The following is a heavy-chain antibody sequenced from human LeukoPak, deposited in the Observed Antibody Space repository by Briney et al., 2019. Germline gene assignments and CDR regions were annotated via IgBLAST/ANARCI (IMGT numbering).Heavy chain of an antibody. CDR1: GFTFSSYA. J-gene: IGHJ4*02. V-gene: IGHV3-30*04. D-gene: IGHD2-15*01. Sequence: GGSLRLSCAASGFTFSSYAMHWVRQAPGKGLEWVAVISYDGSNKYYADSVKGRFTISRDNSKNTLYLQMNSLRAEDTAVYYCARDLYCSGGSCGERFDYWGRGTLVTVSS. CDR3: ARDLYCSGGSCGERFDY. CDR2: ISYDGSNK.